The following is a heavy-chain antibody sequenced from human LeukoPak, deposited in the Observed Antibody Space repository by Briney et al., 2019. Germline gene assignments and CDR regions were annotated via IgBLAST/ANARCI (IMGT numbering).Heavy chain of an antibody. CDR1: GGTFSSYA. J-gene: IGHJ4*02. Sequence: SVKVSCTASGGTFSSYAISWVRQAPEQGLEWMGGIIPIFGTANYAQKFQGRVTITADESTSTAYMELSSLRSEDTAVYYCARTAYDSSGYYLVRFTSLLDYWGQGTLVTVSS. CDR2: IIPIFGTA. V-gene: IGHV1-69*13. D-gene: IGHD3-22*01. CDR3: ARTAYDSSGYYLVRFTSLLDY.